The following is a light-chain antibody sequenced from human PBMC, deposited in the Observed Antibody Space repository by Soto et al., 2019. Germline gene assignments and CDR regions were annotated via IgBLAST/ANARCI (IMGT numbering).Light chain of an antibody. CDR2: KAS. J-gene: IGKJ4*01. V-gene: IGKV1-5*03. CDR1: QSISSW. Sequence: DIQMTQSPSTLSASVGDRVTITCRASQSISSWLAWYQQKPGKAPKLLIYKASSLESGVPSRFSGSGSGTEFTLTISSLQPDDFATYYCQQYNSYVLTFGGGTNVELK. CDR3: QQYNSYVLT.